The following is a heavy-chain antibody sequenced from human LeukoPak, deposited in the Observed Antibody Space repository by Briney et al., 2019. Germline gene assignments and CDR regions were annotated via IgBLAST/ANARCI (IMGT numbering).Heavy chain of an antibody. V-gene: IGHV3-74*01. J-gene: IGHJ5*02. Sequence: GGSLRLSCAASGFTFSTYWMHWVRQVPGKGLVWVSRINSDESRTNYADSVKGRFTVSRDNSKDTLYLQMNSLRAEDTAVYYCAKASLAAAGTRFDPWGQGTLVTVSS. CDR3: AKASLAAAGTRFDP. CDR2: INSDESRT. CDR1: GFTFSTYW. D-gene: IGHD6-13*01.